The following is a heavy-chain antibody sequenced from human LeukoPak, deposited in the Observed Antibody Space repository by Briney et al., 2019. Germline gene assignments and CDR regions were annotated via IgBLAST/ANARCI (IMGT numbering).Heavy chain of an antibody. D-gene: IGHD3-10*01. CDR2: IYYSGST. V-gene: IGHV4-39*01. CDR3: ARSNTMVRGVINGPDY. Sequence: SETLSLTCTVSGGSISSSIYSWGWIRQPPGKGLEWIGSIYYSGSTYYNPSLKSRVTISVDTSKNQFSLKLSSVTAADTAVYYCARSNTMVRGVINGPDYWGQGTLSPSPQ. CDR1: GGSISSSIYS. J-gene: IGHJ4*02.